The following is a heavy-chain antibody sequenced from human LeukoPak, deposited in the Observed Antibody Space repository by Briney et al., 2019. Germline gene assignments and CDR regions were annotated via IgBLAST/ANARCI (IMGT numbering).Heavy chain of an antibody. J-gene: IGHJ4*02. CDR3: AHIQPGFAPPIFDY. CDR2: IYWDDDK. Sequence: SGPTLVNPIQTLTLTCTFSGFSLSTSGVGVGWIRQPPGKALEWLALIYWDDDKRYSPSLKSRLTITKDTSKNQVVLTMTNMDPVDTATYYCAHIQPGFAPPIFDYWGQGTLVTVSS. D-gene: IGHD3-16*01. CDR1: GFSLSTSGVG. V-gene: IGHV2-5*02.